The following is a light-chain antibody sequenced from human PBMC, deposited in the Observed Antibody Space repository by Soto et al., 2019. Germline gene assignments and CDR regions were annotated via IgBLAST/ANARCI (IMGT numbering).Light chain of an antibody. CDR2: GNN. CDR1: NSNIGAGYD. Sequence: QAVVTQPPSVSGAPGQRVTISCTGSNSNIGAGYDVQWYQQLPGTAPKLLIYGNNNRPSGVPDRFSGSKSGTSASLAITGLQAEDEADFYCQSYDSSLSASVFGGGTKLTV. V-gene: IGLV1-40*01. CDR3: QSYDSSLSASV. J-gene: IGLJ3*02.